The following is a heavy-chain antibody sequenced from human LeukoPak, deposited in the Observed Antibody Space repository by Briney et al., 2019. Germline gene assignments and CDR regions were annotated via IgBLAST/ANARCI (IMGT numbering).Heavy chain of an antibody. V-gene: IGHV3-74*01. CDR1: GFTFSSYW. CDR2: INSDGSST. J-gene: IGHJ4*02. D-gene: IGHD3-10*01. CDR3: VKSPGDGVDFDF. Sequence: GGSLRLSCAASGFTFSSYWMHWVRQAPGKGLVWVSRINSDGSSTSYADSVKGRFTISRDNAKNTLYLQMNSLRAEDTAVYYCVKSPGDGVDFDFWGQGTLVTVSS.